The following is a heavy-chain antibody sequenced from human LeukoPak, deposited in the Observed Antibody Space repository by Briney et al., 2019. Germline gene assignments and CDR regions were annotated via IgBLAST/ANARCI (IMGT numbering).Heavy chain of an antibody. V-gene: IGHV4-39*01. CDR3: ARPFGRSGPRPGAFDI. CDR1: GGSISSNSYY. CDR2: IYNNGST. D-gene: IGHD2-15*01. Sequence: SETLSLTCTVSGGSISSNSYYWGWIRQPPGKGLEWTGSIYNNGSTYYTPSLKSRVTISVDTSTNQFSLTLRSVTDADTAVYYCARPFGRSGPRPGAFDIWGQGTMVTVSS. J-gene: IGHJ3*02.